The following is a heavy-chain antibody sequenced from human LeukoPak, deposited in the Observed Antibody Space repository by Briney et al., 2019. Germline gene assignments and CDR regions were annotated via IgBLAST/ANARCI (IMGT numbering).Heavy chain of an antibody. V-gene: IGHV3-23*01. Sequence: GGSLRLSCAASGFTFSNYAMTWLRQAPGKGLAWVSAIGGSGRNTYYADSVKGRFTISRDNSKNTLYLKMNSLRAEDTAVYYCAKDPMVRGLTYDSWGQGTLVTVSS. CDR2: IGGSGRNT. CDR3: AKDPMVRGLTYDS. D-gene: IGHD3-10*01. J-gene: IGHJ4*02. CDR1: GFTFSNYA.